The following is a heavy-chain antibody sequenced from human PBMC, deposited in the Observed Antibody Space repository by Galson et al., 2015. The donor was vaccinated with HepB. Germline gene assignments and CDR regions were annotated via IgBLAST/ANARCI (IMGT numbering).Heavy chain of an antibody. D-gene: IGHD2-21*01. J-gene: IGHJ6*03. V-gene: IGHV4-30-4*01. CDR2: IHYSGTF. Sequence: TLSLTCTVSGGSTNSGDYYWTWIRQPPGKGLEWIGYIHYSGTFYYNPSLQSRVAISLDTSKNQFSLRLNSVTAADTAVYYCARSLGDLNGSQHMDVWGEGTTVTVSS. CDR3: ARSLGDLNGSQHMDV. CDR1: GGSTNSGDYY.